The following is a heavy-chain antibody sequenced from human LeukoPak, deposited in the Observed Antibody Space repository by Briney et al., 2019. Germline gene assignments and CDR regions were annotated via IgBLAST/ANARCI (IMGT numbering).Heavy chain of an antibody. Sequence: SETLSLTCTVSGGSVSSGSYYWSWIRQPPGKGLEWIGEINHSGSTNYNPSLKSRVTISVDTSKNQFSLKLSSVTAADTAVYYCARGRGRSTERTYYYYYGMDVWGQGTTVTVSS. D-gene: IGHD2-2*01. CDR1: GGSVSSGSYY. V-gene: IGHV4-39*07. CDR2: INHSGST. J-gene: IGHJ6*02. CDR3: ARGRGRSTERTYYYYYGMDV.